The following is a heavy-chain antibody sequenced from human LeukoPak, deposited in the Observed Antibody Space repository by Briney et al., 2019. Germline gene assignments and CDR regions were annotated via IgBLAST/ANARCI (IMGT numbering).Heavy chain of an antibody. Sequence: PGGSLRLSCEVSGFTFSTYGMSWVRQAPGKGLEWVSAITGSGGRAYYADSVKGRFTISRDNSRDRLYLETNSLRAEDTAVYYCARDRTGAIMYFDVWGRGTLVTVSS. CDR3: ARDRTGAIMYFDV. D-gene: IGHD3-10*01. J-gene: IGHJ2*01. CDR1: GFTFSTYG. V-gene: IGHV3-23*01. CDR2: ITGSGGRA.